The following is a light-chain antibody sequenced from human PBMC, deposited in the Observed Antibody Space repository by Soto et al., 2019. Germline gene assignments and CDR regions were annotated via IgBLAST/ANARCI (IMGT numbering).Light chain of an antibody. CDR3: AAWDDSLNGYV. CDR2: SNN. Sequence: VLAQPPSASGTPGRRVVISCSGSSSNIGSNTVNWYQQLPGTAPKLLIYSNNHRPSGVPDRFSGPKSGTSASLAISGLQSDDEADYYCAAWDDSLNGYVFATGTKVTVL. J-gene: IGLJ1*01. CDR1: SSNIGSNT. V-gene: IGLV1-44*01.